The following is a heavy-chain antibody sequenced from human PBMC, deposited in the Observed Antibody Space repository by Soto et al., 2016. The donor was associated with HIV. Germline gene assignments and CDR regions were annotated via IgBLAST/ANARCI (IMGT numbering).Heavy chain of an antibody. D-gene: IGHD1-1*01. V-gene: IGHV3-15*01. CDR3: VTPYGTGXFDI. CDR1: GLTFSTAW. Sequence: EVQLVESGGGMVKPGGSLRLSCAASGLTFSTAWMSWVRQVPGKGLEWVGRIKTKAEGGTTDYSAPVKGRFTISRDDSKSTLYLQLNSLKTDDTGVYFCVTPYGTGXFDIWGQGTMVTVSS. J-gene: IGHJ3*02. CDR2: IKTKAEGGTT.